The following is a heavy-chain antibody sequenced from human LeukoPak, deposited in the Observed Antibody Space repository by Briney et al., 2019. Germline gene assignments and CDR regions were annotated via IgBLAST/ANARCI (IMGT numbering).Heavy chain of an antibody. CDR2: INWNGVST. V-gene: IGHV3-20*04. Sequence: GGSLRLSCAASGFIFDDNGMRWARQAPGKGLEWVSSINWNGVSTGYADSVKGRFTISRDNAKNSLYLQMNSLRAEDTALYYCARVGSSAYGDAFDIWGQGTMVTVSS. CDR3: ARVGSSAYGDAFDI. J-gene: IGHJ3*02. D-gene: IGHD3-22*01. CDR1: GFIFDDNG.